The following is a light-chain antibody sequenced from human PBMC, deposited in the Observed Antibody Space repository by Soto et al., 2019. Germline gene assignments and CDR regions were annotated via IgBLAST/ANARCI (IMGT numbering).Light chain of an antibody. V-gene: IGKV3-20*01. Sequence: EIVLTQSPGTLSLSPGERATLSCRASQSVSSSYLAWYQHKPGQAPRLLIYGASSSTTGIPDRFSASGSGTDSTLTISRLEPEAFAVYYCQQYGSSPFTFGPGTKVEIK. J-gene: IGKJ3*01. CDR3: QQYGSSPFT. CDR1: QSVSSSY. CDR2: GAS.